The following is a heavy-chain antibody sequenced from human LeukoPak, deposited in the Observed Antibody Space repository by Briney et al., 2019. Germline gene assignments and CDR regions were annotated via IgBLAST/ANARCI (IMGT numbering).Heavy chain of an antibody. J-gene: IGHJ4*02. V-gene: IGHV3-23*01. CDR1: GFTFSSYS. Sequence: GGSLRLSCAASGFTFSSYSMSWVRQAPGKGLEWVSAISGSGGSTYYADSVKGRFTISRDNSKNTLYLQMNSLRAEDAAVYFCAKAPVTSCRGAYCYPFDSWGQGTLVTVSS. CDR2: ISGSGGST. CDR3: AKAPVTSCRGAYCYPFDS. D-gene: IGHD2-21*01.